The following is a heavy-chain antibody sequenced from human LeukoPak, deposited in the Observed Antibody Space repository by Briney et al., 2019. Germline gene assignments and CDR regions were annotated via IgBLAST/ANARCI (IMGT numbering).Heavy chain of an antibody. CDR2: INGNGGSP. D-gene: IGHD2-21*02. CDR1: GFTINDYA. CDR3: ARDRESCGGDCYSSNDAFDI. V-gene: IGHV3-20*04. Sequence: GGSLRLSCAAPGFTINDYAMSWVRQPPGAGLDYVPEINGNGGSPGYADSVKSRFPISRDNAKSCLYLQMNSLRAEDTALYYCARDRESCGGDCYSSNDAFDIWGQGTMVIVSS. J-gene: IGHJ3*02.